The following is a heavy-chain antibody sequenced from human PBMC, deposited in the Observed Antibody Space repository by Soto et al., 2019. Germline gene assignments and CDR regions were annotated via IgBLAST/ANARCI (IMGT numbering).Heavy chain of an antibody. CDR3: ARDRAFIAAAINYYYYGMDV. CDR2: ISSSGSTI. J-gene: IGHJ6*02. V-gene: IGHV3-48*03. D-gene: IGHD6-13*01. Sequence: GGSLRLSCAASGFTFSSYEMNWVRQAPGKGLEWVSYISSSGSTIYYADSVKGRFTISRDNAKNSLYLKMNSLRAEDTAVYYCARDRAFIAAAINYYYYGMDVWGQGTTVTVSS. CDR1: GFTFSSYE.